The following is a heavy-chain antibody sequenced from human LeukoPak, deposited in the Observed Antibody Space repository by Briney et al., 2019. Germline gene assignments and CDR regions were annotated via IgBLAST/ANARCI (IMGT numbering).Heavy chain of an antibody. D-gene: IGHD3-10*01. CDR2: IYYSGGT. Sequence: KSSETLSLTCTVSGGSISSSSYYWGWIRQPPGKGLEWIGSIYYSGGTYYNPSLKSRVTISVDTSKNQFSLKLSSVTAADTAVYYCASRYGSGSYTHDYWGQGTLVTVSS. CDR3: ASRYGSGSYTHDY. V-gene: IGHV4-39*01. CDR1: GGSISSSSYY. J-gene: IGHJ4*02.